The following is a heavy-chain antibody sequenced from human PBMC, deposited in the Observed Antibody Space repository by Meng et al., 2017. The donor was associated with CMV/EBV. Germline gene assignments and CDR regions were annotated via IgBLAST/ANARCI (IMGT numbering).Heavy chain of an antibody. Sequence: ASVKVSCKSSGYTFTGYYMHWMRQAPGQGLEWMGWINPNSGGTNYAQKFQGRVTMTRDTSISTAYMELSRLRSDDTAVYYCARSTGYSSGWSGGDAFDIWGQGTMVTVSS. J-gene: IGHJ3*02. CDR1: GYTFTGYY. D-gene: IGHD6-19*01. CDR2: INPNSGGT. CDR3: ARSTGYSSGWSGGDAFDI. V-gene: IGHV1-2*02.